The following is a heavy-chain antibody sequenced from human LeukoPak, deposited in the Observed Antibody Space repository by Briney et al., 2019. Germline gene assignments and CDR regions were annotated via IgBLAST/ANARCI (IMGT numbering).Heavy chain of an antibody. D-gene: IGHD6-13*01. CDR2: ISGSGGST. J-gene: IGHJ4*02. CDR3: ARGSKTAGTIYSFDY. V-gene: IGHV3-23*01. Sequence: GGSLRLSCAASGFTFSSYAMSWVRQAPGKGLEWVSAISGSGGSTYYADSVKGRFTISRDNSKNTVYLQMNSLRAEDTAVYYCARGSKTAGTIYSFDYWGQGTLVTVSS. CDR1: GFTFSSYA.